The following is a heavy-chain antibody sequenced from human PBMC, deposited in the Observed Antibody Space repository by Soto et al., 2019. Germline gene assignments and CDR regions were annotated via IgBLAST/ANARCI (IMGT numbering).Heavy chain of an antibody. CDR1: GFTFSSYG. CDR2: IWYDGSNK. J-gene: IGHJ5*02. D-gene: IGHD3-10*01. Sequence: QVQLVESGGGVVQPGRSLRLSCAASGFTFSSYGMHWVRQAPGKGLEWVAVIWYDGSNKYYADSVKGRFTISRDNSKNTVELQMDRLRAEETGVYYCARDRGVRGVIRNWFDPWGQGTLVTVSS. V-gene: IGHV3-33*01. CDR3: ARDRGVRGVIRNWFDP.